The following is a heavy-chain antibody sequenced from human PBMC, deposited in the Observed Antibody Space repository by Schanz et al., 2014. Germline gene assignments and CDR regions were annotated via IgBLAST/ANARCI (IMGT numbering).Heavy chain of an antibody. D-gene: IGHD2-8*02. CDR2: ISYDGNNE. Sequence: PGGSLRLSCAASGFTFSDHYMDWVRQAPGKGLEWVAVISYDGNNEDYADSVKGRFSISRDNSQNTLYLQMDSLRPEDTAVYFCAKDTGYCHGGACYCFEYWGLGILVTVSS. V-gene: IGHV3-30*18. CDR1: GFTFSDHY. J-gene: IGHJ4*02. CDR3: AKDTGYCHGGACYCFEY.